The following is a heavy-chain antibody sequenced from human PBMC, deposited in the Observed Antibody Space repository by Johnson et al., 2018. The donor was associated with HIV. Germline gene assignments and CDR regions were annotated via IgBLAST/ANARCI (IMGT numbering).Heavy chain of an antibody. V-gene: IGHV3-30*04. CDR2: ILYDGRYK. J-gene: IGHJ3*02. CDR3: ARNSRNDAFDI. D-gene: IGHD2/OR15-2a*01. Sequence: QVQLVESGGGVVQPGRSLRLSCAASGFTFSTYAMHWVRQAPGKGLELVAIILYDGRYKYYADSLKGRFTISRDNSKNTLYLHLNSLSAEDTAVYSCARNSRNDAFDIWGQGTMVTVSS. CDR1: GFTFSTYA.